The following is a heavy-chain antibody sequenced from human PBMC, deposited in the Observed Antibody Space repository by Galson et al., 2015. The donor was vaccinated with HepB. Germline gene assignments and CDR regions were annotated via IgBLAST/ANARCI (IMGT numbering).Heavy chain of an antibody. J-gene: IGHJ1*01. Sequence: SVKVSCKASGYTFTSDGISWLRQAPGQGFEWMGWIAVYNGNTNYSRRFKDRLTLTTDASTNTAYMELRSLRPDDGAIYYCARKFAFFYLRGQGTLVTVSS. CDR2: IAVYNGNT. V-gene: IGHV1-18*04. CDR3: ARKFAFFYL. D-gene: IGHD3-10*01. CDR1: GYTFTSDG.